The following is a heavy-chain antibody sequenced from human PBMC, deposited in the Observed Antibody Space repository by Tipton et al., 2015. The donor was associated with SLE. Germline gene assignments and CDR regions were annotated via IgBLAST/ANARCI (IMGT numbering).Heavy chain of an antibody. J-gene: IGHJ4*02. CDR1: GDSVNSGAYY. D-gene: IGHD3-10*01. CDR3: ARGFYGSGIYSTYLDV. V-gene: IGHV4-31*03. Sequence: TLSLTCSVSGDSVNSGAYYWTWVRQHPGRGLEWIGYSSKTGNTFYNPSLQSRVSISVQSSVKQFTLKLRSVTAADTAIYYCARGFYGSGIYSTYLDVWGQGTLVTVSS. CDR2: SSKTGNT.